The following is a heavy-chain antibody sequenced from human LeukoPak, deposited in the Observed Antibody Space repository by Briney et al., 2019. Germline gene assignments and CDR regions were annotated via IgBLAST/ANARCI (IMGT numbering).Heavy chain of an antibody. CDR1: GFTFSSYS. D-gene: IGHD1-7*01. J-gene: IGHJ4*02. CDR2: ITASGTAM. CDR3: ARDLELLDY. V-gene: IGHV3-48*01. Sequence: GGSLRLSCAASGFTFSSYSMNWVRQAPGKGLEWVSHITASGTAMFYADSVKGRFTISRDNAKNSLYLQMNSLRAEDTAVYYCARDLELLDYWGQGTLVTVSS.